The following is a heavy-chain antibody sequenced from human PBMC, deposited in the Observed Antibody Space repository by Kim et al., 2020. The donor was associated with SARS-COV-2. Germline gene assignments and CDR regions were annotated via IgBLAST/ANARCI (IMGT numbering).Heavy chain of an antibody. D-gene: IGHD3-3*01. Sequence: AQKFQGRVTMTEETSTDTAYMELSSLRSEDTAVYYCATDGGAYYYYGMDVWGQGTTVTVSS. CDR3: ATDGGAYYYYGMDV. V-gene: IGHV1-24*01. J-gene: IGHJ6*02.